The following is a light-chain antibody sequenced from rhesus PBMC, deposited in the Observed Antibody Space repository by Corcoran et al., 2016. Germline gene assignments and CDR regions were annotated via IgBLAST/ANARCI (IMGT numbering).Light chain of an antibody. CDR2: QAS. Sequence: DIVLTQSPASLAVSPGQRATISCRASESVGVFGINLIHWYQPKPGQPPKLLIYQASNLDTGVPARFSGRGSGTYFTLTINPLEADDAADYYCLQTKNFPTFGQGTKVEIK. J-gene: IGKJ1*01. CDR3: LQTKNFPT. CDR1: ESVGVFGINL. V-gene: IGKV7-13*01.